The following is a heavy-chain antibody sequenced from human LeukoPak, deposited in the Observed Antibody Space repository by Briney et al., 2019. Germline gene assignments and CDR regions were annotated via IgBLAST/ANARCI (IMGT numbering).Heavy chain of an antibody. V-gene: IGHV3-48*01. CDR2: ISSSSSTI. D-gene: IGHD1-14*01. J-gene: IGHJ6*02. CDR1: GFTFSTYN. Sequence: GGSLRLSCAASGFTFSTYNLNWVRQAPGKGLEWVSYISSSSSTIYYADSVKGRFTISRDNSKNTLYLQMNSLRAEDTAVYYCAKGTGLGMDVWGQGTTVTVSS. CDR3: AKGTGLGMDV.